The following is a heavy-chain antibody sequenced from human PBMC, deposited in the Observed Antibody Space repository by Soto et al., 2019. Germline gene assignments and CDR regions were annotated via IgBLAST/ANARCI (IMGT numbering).Heavy chain of an antibody. D-gene: IGHD3-10*01. Sequence: QVQLQQWGAGLLKPSETLSLTCAVYGGSFSGYYWSWIRQPPGKGLEWIGEINHSGSTNYNPSLKSRGTISVDTSKNQFALKLSSVTAADTAVYYCARAPYGSGSYNDYWGQGTLVTVAS. V-gene: IGHV4-34*01. CDR2: INHSGST. J-gene: IGHJ4*02. CDR1: GGSFSGYY. CDR3: ARAPYGSGSYNDY.